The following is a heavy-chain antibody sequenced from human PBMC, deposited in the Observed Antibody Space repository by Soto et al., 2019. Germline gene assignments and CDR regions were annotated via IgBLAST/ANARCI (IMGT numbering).Heavy chain of an antibody. CDR1: GGSISSSSYY. Sequence: TSETLSLTCTVSGGSISSSSYYWGWIRQPPGKGLEWIGSIYYSGSTYYNPSLKSRVTISVDTSKNQFSLKLSSVTAADTAVYYCARHLDFGFDGRNWFDPWGQGTLVTVSS. CDR3: ARHLDFGFDGRNWFDP. D-gene: IGHD3-9*01. J-gene: IGHJ5*02. V-gene: IGHV4-39*01. CDR2: IYYSGST.